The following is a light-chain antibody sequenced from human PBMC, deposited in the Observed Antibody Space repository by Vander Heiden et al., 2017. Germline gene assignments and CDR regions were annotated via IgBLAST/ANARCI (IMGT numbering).Light chain of an antibody. CDR3: AAWDDSLSGPWV. CDR2: MNN. CDR1: SSNIGSNY. V-gene: IGLV1-47*01. Sequence: ISCSVSSSNIGSNYVYWYQQRPGTAPKLLIYMNNQRPAGGPDRVSGSTSGTSASMAISGLRSEDEADDYCAAWDDSLSGPWVFGGGTKLTVL. J-gene: IGLJ3*02.